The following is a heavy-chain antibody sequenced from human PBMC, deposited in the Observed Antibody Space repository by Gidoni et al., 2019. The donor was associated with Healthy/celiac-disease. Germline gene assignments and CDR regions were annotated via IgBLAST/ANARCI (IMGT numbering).Heavy chain of an antibody. CDR2: INHSGST. V-gene: IGHV4-34*01. Sequence: QVQLQQWGAGLLKPSETLSLTCAVYGGSFSGYYWSGIRQPPGKGLEWIGEINHSGSTNYNPSLKSRVTISVDTSKNQFSLKLSSVTAADTAVYYCARAVVVVAEPYYFDYWGQGTLVTVSS. CDR3: ARAVVVVAEPYYFDY. J-gene: IGHJ4*02. CDR1: GGSFSGYY. D-gene: IGHD2-15*01.